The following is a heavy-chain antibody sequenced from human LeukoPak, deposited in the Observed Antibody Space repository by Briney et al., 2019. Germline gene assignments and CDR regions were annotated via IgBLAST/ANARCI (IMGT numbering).Heavy chain of an antibody. CDR1: GGSISSAGYY. D-gene: IGHD3-16*01. V-gene: IGHV4-31*03. Sequence: SETLSLICTVSGGSISSAGYYWSWIRQHPGKGLEWIGYIYYSGSTYYNPSLKSRITISVDTSENQFSLKLSSVTAADTAVYYCARADLGPSGGDDWSFDLWGRGTLVTVSS. CDR2: IYYSGST. CDR3: ARADLGPSGGDDWSFDL. J-gene: IGHJ2*01.